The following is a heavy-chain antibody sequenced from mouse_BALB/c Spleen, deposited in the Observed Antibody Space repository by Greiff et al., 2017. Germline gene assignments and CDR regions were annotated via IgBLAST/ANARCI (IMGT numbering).Heavy chain of an antibody. D-gene: IGHD4-1*01. CDR1: GFTFSSYG. CDR3: ARQGWDGYAMDY. V-gene: IGHV5-6*01. CDR2: ISSGGSYT. Sequence: EVMLVESGGDLVKPGGSLKLSCAASGFTFSSYGMSWVRQTPDKRLEWVATISSGGSYTYYPDSVKGRFTISRDNAKNTLYLQMSSLKSEDTAMYYCARQGWDGYAMDYWGQGTSVTVSS. J-gene: IGHJ4*01.